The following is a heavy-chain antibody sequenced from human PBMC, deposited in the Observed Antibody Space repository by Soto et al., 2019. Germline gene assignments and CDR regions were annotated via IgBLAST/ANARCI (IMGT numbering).Heavy chain of an antibody. Sequence: QTLSLAWTIWGDSISRHTASGDCIRQSPSRGLEWLGRTYFRSKWYNDYAVSVKSRIIINPDTSNNQFSLQLNSVTPEDTAVYFCAKGDNLGPKTGYAFDPWGQGIMVNSPQ. CDR1: GDSISRHTAS. CDR3: AKGDNLGPKTGYAFDP. J-gene: IGHJ5*02. CDR2: TYFRSKWYN. V-gene: IGHV6-1*01. D-gene: IGHD5-12*01.